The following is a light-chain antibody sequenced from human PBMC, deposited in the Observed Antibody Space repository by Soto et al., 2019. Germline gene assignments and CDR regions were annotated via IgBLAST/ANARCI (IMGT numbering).Light chain of an antibody. CDR1: QGISSY. J-gene: IGKJ4*01. CDR2: AAS. V-gene: IGKV1-9*01. CDR3: QQFYSYPLT. Sequence: DIQLTQSPSFLSASVGDRVTITCRASQGISSYLAWYQQKPGKAPKLLIYAASTLQSGVPSRFSGSGSGTEFTLTISSLQPEDFATYYCQQFYSYPLTFGGGTKVXIK.